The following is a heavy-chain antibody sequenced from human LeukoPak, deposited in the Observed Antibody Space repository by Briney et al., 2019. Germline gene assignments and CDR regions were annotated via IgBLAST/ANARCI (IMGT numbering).Heavy chain of an antibody. Sequence: GGSLRLSCAASGFTFSSYSMTWVRQAPGKGLEWVSSITSGSGYIYYADSVKGRFTISRDDAKNSLYLQMNSLRDEDTAVYYCAKAGYYDTSRWYFDLWGQGTLVTVSS. J-gene: IGHJ2*01. CDR1: GFTFSSYS. CDR3: AKAGYYDTSRWYFDL. V-gene: IGHV3-21*04. D-gene: IGHD3-22*01. CDR2: ITSGSGYI.